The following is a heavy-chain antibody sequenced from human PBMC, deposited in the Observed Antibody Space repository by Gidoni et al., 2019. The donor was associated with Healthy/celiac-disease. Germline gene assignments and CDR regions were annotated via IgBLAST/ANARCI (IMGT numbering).Heavy chain of an antibody. CDR2: INHSGST. D-gene: IGHD6-19*01. CDR1: GGSFSAYY. V-gene: IGHV4-34*01. CDR3: ARVGRYFSGSLRRAFDI. Sequence: QVQLQPWGAGLLQPSETLSLTCPVYGGSFSAYYLGWIRQPPGKGLEWIGEINHSGSTNDNPSLKSRVTISVDTSKNQFSLKLSSVTAADTAVYYCARVGRYFSGSLRRAFDIWGQGTMVTVSS. J-gene: IGHJ3*02.